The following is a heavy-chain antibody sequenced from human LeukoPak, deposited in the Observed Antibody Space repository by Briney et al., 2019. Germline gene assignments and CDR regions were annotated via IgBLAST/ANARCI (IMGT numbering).Heavy chain of an antibody. J-gene: IGHJ5*02. Sequence: SETLSLTCTVSGGSISSYYWSWIRQPPGKGLEWIGYISYSGSTDFNPSLKSRVTISVDTSKNQFSLKLSSVTAADTAVYYCAREGTAGTNLNWFDPWGQGTLVTVSS. V-gene: IGHV4-59*01. CDR3: AREGTAGTNLNWFDP. CDR1: GGSISSYY. CDR2: ISYSGST. D-gene: IGHD1-1*01.